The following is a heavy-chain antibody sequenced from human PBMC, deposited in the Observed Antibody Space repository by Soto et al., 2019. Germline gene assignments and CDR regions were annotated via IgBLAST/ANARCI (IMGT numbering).Heavy chain of an antibody. CDR1: GFTFSNYA. J-gene: IGHJ4*02. Sequence: DVHLLESGGGLVQPGGALRLSGAACGFTFSNYAMNWVREAPGKGLEWVSGISGSGSSSYYTGSVKGRFSISRDNSQKKLYLQMDNLRAEDTALYYCAKYASSTLIAAVPTGYYFDSWGQGALVTVSS. V-gene: IGHV3-23*01. CDR3: AKYASSTLIAAVPTGYYFDS. D-gene: IGHD6-25*01. CDR2: ISGSGSSS.